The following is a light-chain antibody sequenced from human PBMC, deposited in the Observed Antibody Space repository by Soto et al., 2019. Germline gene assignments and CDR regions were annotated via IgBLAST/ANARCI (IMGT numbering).Light chain of an antibody. Sequence: QSVLTQPHSASGSPGQSVTISCTGTSSDVGGYNYVSWYQQHPGKAPKLMISEVSKRPSGVPDRFSGSKSGNTASLTVSGLQAEDEADYYCSSFAGNNNLVFGGGTKVTVL. CDR3: SSFAGNNNLV. J-gene: IGLJ2*01. CDR1: SSDVGGYNY. V-gene: IGLV2-8*01. CDR2: EVS.